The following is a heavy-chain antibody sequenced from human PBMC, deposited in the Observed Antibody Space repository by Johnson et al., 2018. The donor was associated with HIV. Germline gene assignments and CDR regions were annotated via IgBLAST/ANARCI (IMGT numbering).Heavy chain of an antibody. CDR1: GFTFSSYG. Sequence: QVQLVESGGGVVQPGRSLRLSCAASGFTFSSYGMHWVRQAPGKGLEWVSVIYRGGNTYYADSVKGRFTISRDNSKNTLYLQMNSLRAEATAVYYCASDNGGTTDAFDMWGQGTMVTVSS. V-gene: IGHV3-NL1*01. D-gene: IGHD1-1*01. J-gene: IGHJ3*02. CDR3: ASDNGGTTDAFDM. CDR2: IYRGGNT.